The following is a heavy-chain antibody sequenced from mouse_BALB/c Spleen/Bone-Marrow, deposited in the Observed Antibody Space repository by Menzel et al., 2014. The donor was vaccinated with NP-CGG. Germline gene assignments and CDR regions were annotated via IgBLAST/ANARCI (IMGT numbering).Heavy chain of an antibody. CDR2: IDPASGNT. D-gene: IGHD2-14*01. V-gene: IGHV14-3*02. Sequence: VQLQQPGAELVKPGASVKLSCTASGFNIKDTYMHWVKQRPEQGLEWIGRIDPASGNTKYDPKFQGKATITADTSSNTAYLQLSSLTSENTAVYYCARYRYYYYAMDYWGQGTSVTVSS. J-gene: IGHJ4*01. CDR3: ARYRYYYYAMDY. CDR1: GFNIKDTY.